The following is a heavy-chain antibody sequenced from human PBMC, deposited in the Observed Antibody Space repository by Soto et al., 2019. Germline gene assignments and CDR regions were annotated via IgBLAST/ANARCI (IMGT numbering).Heavy chain of an antibody. CDR1: GFTFSSYG. V-gene: IGHV3-33*01. J-gene: IGHJ4*02. D-gene: IGHD2-2*01. Sequence: QVQLVESGGGVVQPGRSLRLSCAASGFTFSSYGMHWVRQAPGKGLEWVAVIWYDGSNKYYADSVKGRFTISRDNSKNTLYLQMNSLRADDTAVYYCAMTATAAPYYCDYWGQGTLVTVYS. CDR2: IWYDGSNK. CDR3: AMTATAAPYYCDY.